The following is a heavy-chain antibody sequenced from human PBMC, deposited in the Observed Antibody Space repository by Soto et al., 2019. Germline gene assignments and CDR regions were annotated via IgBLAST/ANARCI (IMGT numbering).Heavy chain of an antibody. V-gene: IGHV2-5*02. Sequence: QITLKESGPTLVKPTQTLTLTCTFSGFSLNTTGVGVRWIRQPPGKALEWLAFIYWDDDKRYSASLKSILTINKDTSKNHVLLTRTNSEPVDTCTYYCAHCARFCSGAGCYSYYYMDVWGKGTTVTVS. D-gene: IGHD2-15*01. CDR2: IYWDDDK. CDR3: AHCARFCSGAGCYSYYYMDV. CDR1: GFSLNTTGVG. J-gene: IGHJ6*03.